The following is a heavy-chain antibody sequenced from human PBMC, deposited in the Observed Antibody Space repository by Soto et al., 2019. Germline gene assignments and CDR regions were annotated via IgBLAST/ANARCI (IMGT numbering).Heavy chain of an antibody. CDR3: ARQHLAGRHTGGGLDP. CDR1: GYSFTSYW. V-gene: IGHV5-51*01. D-gene: IGHD1-1*01. J-gene: IGHJ5*02. Sequence: GESLKISCKGSGYSFTSYWIGWVRQMPGKGLEWMGIIYPGDSDTRYSPSFQGQVTISADKSISTAYLQWSSLKASDTAMYYCARQHLAGRHTGGGLDPWGQGTLVTVSS. CDR2: IYPGDSDT.